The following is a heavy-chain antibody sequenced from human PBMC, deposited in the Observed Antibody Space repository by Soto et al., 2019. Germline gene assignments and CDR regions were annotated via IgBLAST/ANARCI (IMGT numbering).Heavy chain of an antibody. D-gene: IGHD6-13*01. CDR2: IYYSGST. CDR1: GGSISSGDYY. Sequence: QVQLQESGPGLVKPSQTLSLTCTVSGGSISSGDYYWSWIRQPPGKGLEWIGYIYYSGSTYYNPSLKSRVTISVDTSKNQYSLKLSSVTAADAAVYYCARDLIPGRIAAAGYWYFDLWGRGTLVPVSS. V-gene: IGHV4-30-4*01. CDR3: ARDLIPGRIAAAGYWYFDL. J-gene: IGHJ2*01.